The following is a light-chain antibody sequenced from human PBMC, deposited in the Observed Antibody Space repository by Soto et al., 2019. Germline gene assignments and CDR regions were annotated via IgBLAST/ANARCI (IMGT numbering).Light chain of an antibody. CDR3: QVWDSSIDHQMV. V-gene: IGLV3-21*02. Sequence: SYELTQPPSVSVAPGQTARITCGGNSIGSKSVHWYHQKPGQAPVLVVYDDNDRPSGIPERFSGSNSGNTATLTISRVEAGDEADYYCQVWDSSIDHQMVFGGGTKLTVL. CDR1: SIGSKS. J-gene: IGLJ2*01. CDR2: DDN.